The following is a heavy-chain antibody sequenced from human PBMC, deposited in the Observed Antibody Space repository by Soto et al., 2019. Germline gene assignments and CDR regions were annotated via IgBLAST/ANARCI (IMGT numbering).Heavy chain of an antibody. V-gene: IGHV3-30*18. J-gene: IGHJ2*01. Sequence: VQLVESGGGVVQPGGSLRLSCAASGFTFNNYGMHWVRQAPGEGLEWVAVVSYDGRVQYYADSAKGRFTISRDNSKNTLYLQMNSLRDEDTAVYYCAKEISPKAGKWYFDLWGRGTLVTVSS. CDR1: GFTFNNYG. CDR3: AKEISPKAGKWYFDL. CDR2: VSYDGRVQ. D-gene: IGHD6-19*01.